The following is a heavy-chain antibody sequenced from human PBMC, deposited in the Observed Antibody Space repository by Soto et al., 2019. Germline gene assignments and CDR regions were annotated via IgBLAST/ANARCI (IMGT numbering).Heavy chain of an antibody. CDR1: GYTFTSYG. Sequence: ASVKVSCKASGYTFTSYGISWVRQAPGQGLEWMGWISAYNGNTNYAQKLQGRVTMTTDTSTSTAYMELRSLRSDDTAVYYRARDILRYSKKGFDPWGQGTLVTVSS. J-gene: IGHJ5*02. V-gene: IGHV1-18*01. CDR3: ARDILRYSKKGFDP. CDR2: ISAYNGNT. D-gene: IGHD3-9*01.